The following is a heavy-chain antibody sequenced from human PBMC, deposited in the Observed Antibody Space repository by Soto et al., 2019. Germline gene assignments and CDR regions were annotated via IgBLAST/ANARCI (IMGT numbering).Heavy chain of an antibody. CDR3: AKDRAGTMDYYYGMDV. V-gene: IGHV3-30*18. Sequence: GGSLRLSCAASGFTFSSYGMHWVRQAPGKGLEWVAVISYDGSNKYYADSVKGRFTISRDNSKNTLYLQMNSLRAEDTAVYYCAKDRAGTMDYYYGMDVWGQGXTVTVYS. J-gene: IGHJ6*02. CDR1: GFTFSSYG. D-gene: IGHD1-1*01. CDR2: ISYDGSNK.